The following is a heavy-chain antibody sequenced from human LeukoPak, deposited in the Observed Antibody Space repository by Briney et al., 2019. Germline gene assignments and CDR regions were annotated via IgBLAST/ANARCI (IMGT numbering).Heavy chain of an antibody. CDR2: INPSGGST. D-gene: IGHD2-21*01. Sequence: HWASVKVSCKASGYTFTSYYMHWVRQAPGQGLEWMGIINPSGGSTSYAQKFQGRVTMTRDMSTSTVYMELSSLRSEDTAVFYCARGSIIDPVYGVGVYWGQGTLVTVSS. J-gene: IGHJ4*02. CDR3: ARGSIIDPVYGVGVY. V-gene: IGHV1-46*01. CDR1: GYTFTSYY.